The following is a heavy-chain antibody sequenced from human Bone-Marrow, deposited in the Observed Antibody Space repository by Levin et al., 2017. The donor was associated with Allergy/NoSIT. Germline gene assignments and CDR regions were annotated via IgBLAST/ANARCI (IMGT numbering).Heavy chain of an antibody. J-gene: IGHJ6*02. Sequence: GGSLRLSCAASGFTFSSHAMHWVRQAPGKGLEWVAVISSDGSHKYYADSVKGRFTISRDNSKNTLYVQVNSLRAEDTAVYYCARAECNSTRCYYYYGMDVWGQGTTVIVSS. CDR3: ARAECNSTRCYYYYGMDV. V-gene: IGHV3-30*01. CDR2: ISSDGSHK. D-gene: IGHD2-2*01. CDR1: GFTFSSHA.